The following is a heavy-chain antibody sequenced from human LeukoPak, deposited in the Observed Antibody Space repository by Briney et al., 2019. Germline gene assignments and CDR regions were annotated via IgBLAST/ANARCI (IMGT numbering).Heavy chain of an antibody. Sequence: SETLSLTCTVSGGSISISSYYWAWIRQPPGKGLEWIGSIYYSGSTYYNPSLKSRVTISVDTSKNQFSLKLSSVTAADTAVYYCARQGSGRSSDYWGQGTLVTVSS. J-gene: IGHJ4*02. CDR2: IYYSGST. D-gene: IGHD1-26*01. V-gene: IGHV4-39*01. CDR3: ARQGSGRSSDY. CDR1: GGSISISSYY.